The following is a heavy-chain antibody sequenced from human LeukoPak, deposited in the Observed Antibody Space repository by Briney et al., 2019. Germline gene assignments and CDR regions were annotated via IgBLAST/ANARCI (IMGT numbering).Heavy chain of an antibody. CDR3: ARAGGLSWFDP. D-gene: IGHD3-16*01. Sequence: GESLKISCQVSGYSFTSYWIAWVRQAPGQGLEWMGRINPNSGGTNYVQKFQGRVTMTTDTSMSTAYMELSRLTSDDTAVYYCARAGGLSWFDPWGQGTLVTVSS. CDR2: INPNSGGT. V-gene: IGHV1-2*06. J-gene: IGHJ5*02. CDR1: GYSFTSYW.